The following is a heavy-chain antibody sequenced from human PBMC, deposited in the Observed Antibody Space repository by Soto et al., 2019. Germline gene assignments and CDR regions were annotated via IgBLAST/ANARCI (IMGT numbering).Heavy chain of an antibody. CDR2: VGTNNDNT. CDR3: ARELNTDSSAYYSFAG. CDR1: AYPFTAHG. V-gene: IGHV1-18*01. Sequence: VGSAKLCCKASAYPFTAHGLAFQRKATGQRPEWIGWVGTNNDNTNYAEKFQGRVTMTTDTSTATTYMELRSLRSDDTAVYYCARELNTDSSAYYSFAGWGQGTMVTGSS. J-gene: IGHJ4*02. D-gene: IGHD3-22*01.